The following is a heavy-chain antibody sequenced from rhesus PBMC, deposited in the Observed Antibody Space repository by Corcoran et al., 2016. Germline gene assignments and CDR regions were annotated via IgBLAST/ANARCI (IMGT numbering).Heavy chain of an antibody. J-gene: IGHJ5-2*01. D-gene: IGHD6S26*01. CDR2: IDGNSAPT. Sequence: QVKLQQWGEGLMKPSETLSLTCAVYGGSISGFYFWTWIRRAPGKGLEWIGNIDGNSAPTNYSPTLKNRVTISKDTFKDQLSLRLYSVTAADTAAYYCARGASGWSDNSLDVWGPGVLVTVSS. V-gene: IGHV4-73*01. CDR3: ARGASGWSDNSLDV. CDR1: GGSISGFYF.